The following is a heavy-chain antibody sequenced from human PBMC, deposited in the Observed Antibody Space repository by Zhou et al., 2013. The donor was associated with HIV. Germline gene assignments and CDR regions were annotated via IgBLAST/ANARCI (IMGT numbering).Heavy chain of an antibody. CDR1: GDTFTNYG. CDR3: ARGKIGRSDAFDV. D-gene: IGHD3-3*01. Sequence: QVQLVQSGTEVKKPGSSVKVSCKASGDTFTNYGITWVRQAPGQGLEWMGAILPVFGTANHVERSQARVTVTTDEPTNTAYMELSSLTYEDTAIYYCARGKIGRSDAFDVWGQGTMVIVSS. V-gene: IGHV1-69*05. CDR2: ILPVFGTA. J-gene: IGHJ3*01.